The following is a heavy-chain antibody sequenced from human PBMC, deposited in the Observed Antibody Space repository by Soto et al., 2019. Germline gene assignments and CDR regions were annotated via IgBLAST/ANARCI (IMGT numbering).Heavy chain of an antibody. CDR2: ISAYNGNT. Sequence: VASVKVSCKASGYTFTSYGISWVRQAPGQGLEWMGWISAYNGNTNYAQKLQGRVTMTTDTSTSTAYMELRSLRSDDTAVYYCARDMAGTTGFIRYYYYYGMDVWGQGTTVTVSS. J-gene: IGHJ6*02. CDR1: GYTFTSYG. CDR3: ARDMAGTTGFIRYYYYYGMDV. D-gene: IGHD1-7*01. V-gene: IGHV1-18*04.